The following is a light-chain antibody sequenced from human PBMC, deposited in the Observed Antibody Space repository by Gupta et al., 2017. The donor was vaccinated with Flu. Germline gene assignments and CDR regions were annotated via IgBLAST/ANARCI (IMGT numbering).Light chain of an antibody. CDR1: QSISTS. V-gene: IGKV3-11*01. CDR3: QQRNNWPLFT. CDR2: HAS. Sequence: EIVLTQSPATLSLSPGERATLSCRASQSISTSLAWYQQKPGQDPRLLIFHASTRATGIPARFSGSGYGTDLTLTISSREPEDFAVYYCQQRNNWPLFTFGGGTKVGVK. J-gene: IGKJ4*01.